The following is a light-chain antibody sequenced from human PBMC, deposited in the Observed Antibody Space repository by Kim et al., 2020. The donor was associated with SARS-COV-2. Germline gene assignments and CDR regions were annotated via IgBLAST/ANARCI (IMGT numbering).Light chain of an antibody. J-gene: IGKJ1*01. CDR2: GAS. Sequence: PGERATLSCRASQSVSSSYLAWYQQKPGQAPRLLIYGASSRATGIPDRFSGSGSGTDFTLSISRLEPEDFAVYYCQQYGSSPPWTFGQGTKVDIK. V-gene: IGKV3-20*01. CDR1: QSVSSSY. CDR3: QQYGSSPPWT.